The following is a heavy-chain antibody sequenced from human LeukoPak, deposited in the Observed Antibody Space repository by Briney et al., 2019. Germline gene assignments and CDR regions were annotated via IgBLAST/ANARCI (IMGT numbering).Heavy chain of an antibody. CDR1: GFTFSSYW. Sequence: GGSLRLSCAASGFTFSSYWMSWVRQAPGKGLEWVAVISYDGSNKYYADSVKGRFTISRDNSKNTLYLQMNSLRPDDTALYYCASRRYGSGTYYPDYWGQGAQVTVSS. V-gene: IGHV3-30-3*01. CDR3: ASRRYGSGTYYPDY. D-gene: IGHD3-10*01. J-gene: IGHJ4*02. CDR2: ISYDGSNK.